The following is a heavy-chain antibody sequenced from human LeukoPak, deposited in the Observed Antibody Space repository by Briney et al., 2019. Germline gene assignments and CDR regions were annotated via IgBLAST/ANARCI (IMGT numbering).Heavy chain of an antibody. D-gene: IGHD6-19*01. CDR2: IYYSGST. Sequence: PSETLSLTCTVSGGSISSYYWSWIRQPPGRGLEWIGYIYYSGSTNYNPSLKSRVTISVDTSKNQFSLKLSSVTAADTAVYYCARHESIAVVGTRVAKWAFDIWGQGTMVTVSS. V-gene: IGHV4-59*08. CDR1: GGSISSYY. J-gene: IGHJ3*02. CDR3: ARHESIAVVGTRVAKWAFDI.